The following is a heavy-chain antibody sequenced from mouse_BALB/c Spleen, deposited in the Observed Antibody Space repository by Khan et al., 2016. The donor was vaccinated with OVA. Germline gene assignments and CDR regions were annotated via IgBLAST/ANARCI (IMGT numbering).Heavy chain of an antibody. CDR2: IWSGGST. J-gene: IGHJ3*01. CDR3: ASYYDNDEGLTY. D-gene: IGHD2-4*01. V-gene: IGHV2-2*02. Sequence: QVQLQQSGPGLVQPSQSLSISCTASGFSLTNYGVHWVRQSPGKGLEWLGLIWSGGSTDYYAAFISRLSTITANSNSHVFFIMNSLQANVTAIDYCASYYDNDEGLTYWGQGTLVTVSA. CDR1: GFSLTNYG.